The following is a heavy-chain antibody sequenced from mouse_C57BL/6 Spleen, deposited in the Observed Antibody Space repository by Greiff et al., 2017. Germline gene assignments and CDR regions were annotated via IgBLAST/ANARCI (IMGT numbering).Heavy chain of an antibody. V-gene: IGHV1-69*01. CDR3: AIYYDYDDAMDY. CDR1: GYTFTSYW. D-gene: IGHD2-4*01. Sequence: QVQLQQPGAELVMPGASVKLSCKASGYTFTSYWMHWVKQRPGQGLEWIGEIDPSDSYTNYNQKFKGKSTLTVDKSSSTSYMQLSSLTSEDTAVYYCAIYYDYDDAMDYWGQGTLVTVSS. J-gene: IGHJ4*01. CDR2: IDPSDSYT.